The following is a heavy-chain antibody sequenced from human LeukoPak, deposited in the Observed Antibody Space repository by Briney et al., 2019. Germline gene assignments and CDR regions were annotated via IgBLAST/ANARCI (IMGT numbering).Heavy chain of an antibody. J-gene: IGHJ4*02. Sequence: SVKVSCKASGGTFSSYAISWVRQAPGQGLEWMGGIIPIFGTANYAQKFQGRVTITTDESTSTAYMELSSLRSEDTAVYYCARGRVRDTIFGVDPKYYFDYWGQGTLVTVSS. V-gene: IGHV1-69*05. D-gene: IGHD3-3*01. CDR1: GGTFSSYA. CDR2: IIPIFGTA. CDR3: ARGRVRDTIFGVDPKYYFDY.